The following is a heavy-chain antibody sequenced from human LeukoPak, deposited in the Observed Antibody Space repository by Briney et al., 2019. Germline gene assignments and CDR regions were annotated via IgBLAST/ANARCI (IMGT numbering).Heavy chain of an antibody. CDR3: ARSRGGESQYYYGMDV. J-gene: IGHJ6*02. D-gene: IGHD2-21*01. V-gene: IGHV1-58*01. CDR2: IVVGSGNT. Sequence: SVKVSCKASGFTFRTSAVQWVRQARGQRLEWIGWIVVGSGNTNYAHKFRERVTISRDMSTSTAYMELSSLRSEDTAVYYCARSRGGESQYYYGMDVWGQGTTVTVSS. CDR1: GFTFRTSA.